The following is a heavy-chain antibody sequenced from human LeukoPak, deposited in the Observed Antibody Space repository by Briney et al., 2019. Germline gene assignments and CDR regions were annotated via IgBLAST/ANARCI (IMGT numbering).Heavy chain of an antibody. CDR3: TRVVVTAIPSKYIDY. CDR2: IRNKANSYAT. D-gene: IGHD2-21*02. V-gene: IGHV3-72*01. Sequence: GGSLRLSCAASGFTFSNHYMDWVRQAPGKGLEWVGRIRNKANSYATEYAASVKGRFTISRDDSKNSLYLQTNSLKTEDTAVYYCTRVVVTAIPSKYIDYWGQGTLVTVSS. CDR1: GFTFSNHY. J-gene: IGHJ4*02.